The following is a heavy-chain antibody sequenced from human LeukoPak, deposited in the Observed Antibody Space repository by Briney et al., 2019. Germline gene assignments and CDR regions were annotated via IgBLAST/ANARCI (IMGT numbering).Heavy chain of an antibody. CDR1: GGSISSGGYY. CDR3: ARDSPLTHAFDI. V-gene: IGHV4-30-2*01. J-gene: IGHJ3*02. CDR2: IYHSGST. Sequence: SQTLSLTCTVSGGSISSGGYYWSWIRQPPGKGLEWIGYIYHSGSTYYNPSLKSRVTISVDRSKNQFSLKLSSVIAADTAVYYCARDSPLTHAFDIWGQGTMVTVSS.